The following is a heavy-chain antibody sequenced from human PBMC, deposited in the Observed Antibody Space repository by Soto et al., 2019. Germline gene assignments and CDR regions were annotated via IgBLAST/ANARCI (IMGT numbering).Heavy chain of an antibody. D-gene: IGHD2-21*02. CDR3: ALRVNFGTAGAQSFDH. CDR1: GFSLTTSGAS. Sequence: QITLKESGPTLVQPTQTLTLTCSFSGFSLTTSGASVAWMRQYPGKAPEWLALIFWDDDRRYSPSLRTRLTITKDAPGSQVVPTLTTMDPVDTASYYCALRVNFGTAGAQSFDHWGQGILVSVSS. V-gene: IGHV2-5*02. J-gene: IGHJ4*02. CDR2: IFWDDDR.